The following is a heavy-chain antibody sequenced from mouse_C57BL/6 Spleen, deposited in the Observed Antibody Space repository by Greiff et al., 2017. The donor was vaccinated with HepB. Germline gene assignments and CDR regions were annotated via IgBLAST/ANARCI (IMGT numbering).Heavy chain of an antibody. V-gene: IGHV14-3*01. J-gene: IGHJ4*01. CDR3: ARSPRDCSMTMDY. D-gene: IGHD6-1*01. CDR1: GFNIKNTY. CDR2: IDPANGNT. Sequence: EVQLQQSVAELVRPGASVKLSCTASGFNIKNTYMHWVKQRPEQGLEWIGRIDPANGNTNYDPKFQGKATITADTSSNTAYLQLSSLTSEDTAIYYCARSPRDCSMTMDYWGQGTSVTVSS.